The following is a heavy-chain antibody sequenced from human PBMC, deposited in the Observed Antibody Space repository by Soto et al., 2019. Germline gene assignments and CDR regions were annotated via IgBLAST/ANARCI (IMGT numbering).Heavy chain of an antibody. V-gene: IGHV3-23*01. Sequence: GGSLRLSCAASGFTFSSYAMSWVRQAPGKGLDWVSGINNSGGSTYYADSVKGRFTISRDYSKNTLYLQMNSLRAEDTAIYYCAKGRYSGYGPGDWYSDLWGRGTLVTVSS. CDR2: INNSGGST. D-gene: IGHD5-12*01. J-gene: IGHJ2*01. CDR3: AKGRYSGYGPGDWYSDL. CDR1: GFTFSSYA.